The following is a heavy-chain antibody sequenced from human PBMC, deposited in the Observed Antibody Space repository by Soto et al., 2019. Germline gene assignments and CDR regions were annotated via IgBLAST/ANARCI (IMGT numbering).Heavy chain of an antibody. CDR1: GFSLTTSGVG. Sequence: QITLKESGPPVVKPTETLALTCTFSGFSLTTSGVGVGWVRQSPGKAPEGLALIYWEDDKRYSTSLNSRLIITKDATKNQAVLTMANVDPADTATYYCAHRVLRTVFGLVTTTAIYFDFWGPGTPVVVSS. CDR2: IYWEDDK. D-gene: IGHD3-3*01. J-gene: IGHJ4*02. CDR3: AHRVLRTVFGLVTTTAIYFDF. V-gene: IGHV2-5*02.